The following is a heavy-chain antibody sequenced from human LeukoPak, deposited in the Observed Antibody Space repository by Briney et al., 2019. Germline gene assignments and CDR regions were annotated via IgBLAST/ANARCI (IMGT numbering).Heavy chain of an antibody. CDR2: IYTSGST. Sequence: SETLSLTCTVSGGSISSYYWSWIRQPAGKGLEWIGSIYTSGSTNYNPSLKSRVTMSVDTSKNQFSLKLSSVTAADTAVYYCASDFYYYASSGFDPWGQGTLVTVSS. CDR1: GGSISSYY. D-gene: IGHD3-22*01. J-gene: IGHJ5*02. V-gene: IGHV4-4*07. CDR3: ASDFYYYASSGFDP.